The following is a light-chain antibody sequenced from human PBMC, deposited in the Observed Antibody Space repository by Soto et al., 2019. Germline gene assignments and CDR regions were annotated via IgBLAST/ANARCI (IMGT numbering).Light chain of an antibody. V-gene: IGKV3-15*01. CDR2: GAS. CDR3: QHYFSWPRT. CDR1: QSVSNQ. J-gene: IGKJ1*01. Sequence: EVVMTQSPATLSVSPGEGATLSCRASQSVSNQLAWYQQRPGQAPRILIYGASTRATGIPARFSGSGSGTEFTLTLSSLQSEDFALYYCQHYFSWPRTFGQGTKVEIK.